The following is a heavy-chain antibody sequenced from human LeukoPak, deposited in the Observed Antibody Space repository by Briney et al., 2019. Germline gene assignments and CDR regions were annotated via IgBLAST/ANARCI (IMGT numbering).Heavy chain of an antibody. CDR3: ARGSTSDWPLDH. V-gene: IGHV1-3*01. J-gene: IGHJ4*02. Sequence: ASVKVSCKASGYTFSAYTIHWVRQAPGQRFAWMGWIDSDNGDTRYSQTFQGRVTITRDTSANTVYMELSSLRSEDTALYYCARGSTSDWPLDHWGQETLVTISS. D-gene: IGHD6-19*01. CDR2: IDSDNGDT. CDR1: GYTFSAYT.